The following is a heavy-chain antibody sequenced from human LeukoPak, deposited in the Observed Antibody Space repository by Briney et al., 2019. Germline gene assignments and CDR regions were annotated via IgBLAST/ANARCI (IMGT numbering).Heavy chain of an antibody. CDR3: AKDLGNWNSEYHFDY. Sequence: SETLSLTCTVSGGSISSSSYYWGWIRQPPGKGLEWIGSIYYSGSTYYNPSLKSRVTISVDTSKNQFSLKLSSVTAADTAVYYCAKDLGNWNSEYHFDYWGQGTLVTVSS. CDR2: IYYSGST. J-gene: IGHJ4*02. CDR1: GGSISSSSYY. V-gene: IGHV4-39*02. D-gene: IGHD1-7*01.